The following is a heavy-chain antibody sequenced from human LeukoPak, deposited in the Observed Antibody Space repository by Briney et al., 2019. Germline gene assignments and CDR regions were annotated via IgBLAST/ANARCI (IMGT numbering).Heavy chain of an antibody. CDR3: AATYYDFWSGYYNFDFDY. CDR1: GFTFTSSA. D-gene: IGHD3-3*01. J-gene: IGHJ4*02. Sequence: SVKVSCKASGFTFTSSAMQWVRHARGQRLEGIGWIVVGSGNTNYAQKFQERVTITRDMSTSTAYMELSSLRSEDTAVYYCAATYYDFWSGYYNFDFDYWGQGTLVTVSS. V-gene: IGHV1-58*02. CDR2: IVVGSGNT.